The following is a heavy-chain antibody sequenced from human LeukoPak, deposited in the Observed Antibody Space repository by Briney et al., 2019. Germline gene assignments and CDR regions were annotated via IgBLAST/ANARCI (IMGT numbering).Heavy chain of an antibody. Sequence: GGSLRLSCAASGFTFSSYAMSWVRQAPGKGLEWVSVISGSGGSTYYADSVKGRSTIFRDNSKNTLYLQMNSLRAEDTAVYYCANERRSIQVWAIPFDTWGQGTLVTVSS. D-gene: IGHD3-16*01. J-gene: IGHJ4*02. CDR2: ISGSGGST. CDR3: ANERRSIQVWAIPFDT. CDR1: GFTFSSYA. V-gene: IGHV3-23*01.